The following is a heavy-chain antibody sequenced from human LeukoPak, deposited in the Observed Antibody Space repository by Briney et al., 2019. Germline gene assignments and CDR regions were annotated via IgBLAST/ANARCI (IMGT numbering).Heavy chain of an antibody. CDR1: GFTFSTYG. CDR2: IWHDGSHK. Sequence: GGSLRLSCAASGFTFSTYGMHWVRQAPGKGLEWVTVIWHDGSHKDYADSVKGRFTISRDNSKNTLYLQMSDLRAEDTAMYYCVRGWGSNVYASAFDVWGQGTMVTVSS. D-gene: IGHD3-16*01. J-gene: IGHJ3*01. V-gene: IGHV3-33*01. CDR3: VRGWGSNVYASAFDV.